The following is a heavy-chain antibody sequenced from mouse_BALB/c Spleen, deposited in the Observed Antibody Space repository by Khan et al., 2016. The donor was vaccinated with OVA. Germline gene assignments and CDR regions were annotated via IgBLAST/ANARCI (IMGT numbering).Heavy chain of an antibody. J-gene: IGHJ3*01. D-gene: IGHD2-3*01. CDR2: IYPENGNT. Sequence: EVELVESGAELVRPGALVKLSCKASGFNIKDYYIHWVKQRPEQGLEWIGWIYPENGNTIYDPTFQGQSNITADTSSNTAYLHFSSLTSEDTAVYYCARAGYSPWFAYWGQGTLVTVSA. CDR3: ARAGYSPWFAY. CDR1: GFNIKDYY. V-gene: IGHV14-1*02.